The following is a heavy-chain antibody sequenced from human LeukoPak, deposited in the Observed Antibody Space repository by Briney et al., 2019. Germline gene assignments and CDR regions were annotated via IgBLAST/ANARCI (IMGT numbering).Heavy chain of an antibody. Sequence: GESLKISCEASGYSLTSYWIGWVRQMSGKGPEWMGIIHPGDSDTRYSPSFQGQVTISADKSLSTAYLQWSSLKASDTAVYYCVRSPRGYCSGSSCYTFYFDYWGQGTLLTVSS. J-gene: IGHJ4*02. V-gene: IGHV5-51*01. CDR1: GYSLTSYW. CDR2: IHPGDSDT. D-gene: IGHD2-15*01. CDR3: VRSPRGYCSGSSCYTFYFDY.